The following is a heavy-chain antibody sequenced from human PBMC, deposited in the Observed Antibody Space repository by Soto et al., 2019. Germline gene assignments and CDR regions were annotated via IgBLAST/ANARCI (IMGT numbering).Heavy chain of an antibody. J-gene: IGHJ3*02. D-gene: IGHD2-2*01. CDR1: GFAFSSNP. CDR3: AKDCSTPGCQRAFDM. V-gene: IGHV3-23*01. Sequence: GGSLRLSCAVSGFAFSSNPMSWVRQAPGKGLERVSAIIGSGTDTLYADSVRGRFSMSRDISKNTLYLQMNSLRGDDTAVYYCAKDCSTPGCQRAFDMWGQGTMVTVSS. CDR2: IIGSGTDT.